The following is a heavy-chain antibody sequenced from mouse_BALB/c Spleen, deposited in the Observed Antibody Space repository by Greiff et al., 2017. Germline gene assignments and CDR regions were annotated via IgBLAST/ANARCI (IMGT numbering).Heavy chain of an antibody. CDR3: ARDGGNYNGFAY. D-gene: IGHD2-1*01. CDR2: IRNKANGYTT. Sequence: EVKLMESGGGLVQPGGSLRLSCATSGFTFTDYYMSWVRQPPGKALEWLGFIRNKANGYTTEYSASVKGRFTISRDNSQSILYLQMNTLRAEDSATYYCARDGGNYNGFAYWGQGTLVTVSA. CDR1: GFTFTDYY. J-gene: IGHJ3*01. V-gene: IGHV7-3*02.